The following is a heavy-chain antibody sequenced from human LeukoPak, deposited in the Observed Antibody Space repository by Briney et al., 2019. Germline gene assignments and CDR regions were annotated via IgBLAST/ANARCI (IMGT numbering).Heavy chain of an antibody. CDR2: IYPGDSDT. J-gene: IGHJ6*02. CDR3: ARNSYGDKYYYFYGMDV. CDR1: GYSFTSYW. V-gene: IGHV5-51*01. D-gene: IGHD4-17*01. Sequence: GESLQISCKGSGYSFTSYWISWVRQMPGKGLESMAIIYPGDSDTRYSPSFQGQVTISADKSISTAYLQWSSLKASDTAMYYCARNSYGDKYYYFYGMDVWGQGTTVTVSS.